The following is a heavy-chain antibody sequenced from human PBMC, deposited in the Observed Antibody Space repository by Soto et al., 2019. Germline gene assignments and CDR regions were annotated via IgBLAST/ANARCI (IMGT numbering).Heavy chain of an antibody. Sequence: SETLSLTCAVSGDSISSGNYYWSWIRQPSGKGLEWIGFIYYSGSTYYNPSLKSRVTISVDTSKNQFSLKLSSVTAADTAVYYCARAEFSTGPAFYGASRDFDYWGQGTLVTVSS. V-gene: IGHV4-30-4*01. CDR1: GDSISSGNYY. CDR2: IYYSGST. D-gene: IGHD4-17*01. CDR3: ARAEFSTGPAFYGASRDFDY. J-gene: IGHJ4*02.